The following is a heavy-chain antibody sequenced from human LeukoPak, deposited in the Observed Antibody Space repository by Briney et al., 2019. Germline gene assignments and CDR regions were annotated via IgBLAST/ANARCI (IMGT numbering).Heavy chain of an antibody. CDR3: ARDLTTVIAHVLYFDS. Sequence: PGGSLRLSCVASGFTFSDYSMDWVRQSPGKGLEWVASISSSTTYIFYADSVKGRFTIPRDNAKNSLYLQMNSLRAEDTAVYYCARDLTTVIAHVLYFDSWGQGTLVTVSS. V-gene: IGHV3-21*01. J-gene: IGHJ4*02. CDR1: GFTFSDYS. CDR2: ISSSTTYI. D-gene: IGHD4-11*01.